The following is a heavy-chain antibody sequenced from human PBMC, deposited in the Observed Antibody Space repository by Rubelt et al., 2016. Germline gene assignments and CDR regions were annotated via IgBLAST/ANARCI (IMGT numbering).Heavy chain of an antibody. V-gene: IGHV4-31*02. Sequence: GLEWIGYIYYSGSTYYNPSLKSRVTISVDTSKNQFSLKLSSVTAADTAVYYCARVVLPSFTFGGVIAANHDAFDIWGQGTWSPSLQ. CDR2: IYYSGST. CDR3: ARVVLPSFTFGGVIAANHDAFDI. J-gene: IGHJ3*02. D-gene: IGHD3-16*02.